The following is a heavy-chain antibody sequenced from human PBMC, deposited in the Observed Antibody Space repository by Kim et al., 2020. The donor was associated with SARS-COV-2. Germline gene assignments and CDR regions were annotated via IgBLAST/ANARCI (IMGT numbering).Heavy chain of an antibody. Sequence: SETLSLTCTVSGGSISSGGYYWSWIRQHPGKGLEWIGYIYYSGSTYYNPSLKSRVTISVDTSKNQFSLKLSSVTAADTAVYYCARSGGSGSYWDYWGQGTLVTVSS. CDR2: IYYSGST. V-gene: IGHV4-31*03. CDR3: ARSGGSGSYWDY. CDR1: GGSISSGGYY. D-gene: IGHD3-10*01. J-gene: IGHJ4*02.